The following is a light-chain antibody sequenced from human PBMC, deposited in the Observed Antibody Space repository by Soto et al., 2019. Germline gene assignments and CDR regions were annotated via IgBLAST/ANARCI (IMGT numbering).Light chain of an antibody. CDR3: QSYDSRLSGYV. CDR2: GNT. V-gene: IGLV1-40*01. CDR1: SSNIGAGYD. J-gene: IGLJ1*01. Sequence: QSVLTQPPSVSGAPGQSVTISCTGGSSNIGAGYDVHWYQQLPGTAPKLLIYGNTDRPSGVPDRFSGSKSGTSSSLAITGLQAEDEADYYCQSYDSRLSGYVFGTGTKLTVL.